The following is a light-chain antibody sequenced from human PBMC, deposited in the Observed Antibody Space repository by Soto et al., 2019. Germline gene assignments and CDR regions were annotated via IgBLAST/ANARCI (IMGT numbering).Light chain of an antibody. CDR2: QDN. J-gene: IGLJ1*01. CDR3: QAWNSSTPPYV. V-gene: IGLV3-1*01. Sequence: SSELTQPPSVSVSPGQTASITCSGDKLGDKYACWYQQKPGQSPVLVIYQDNKRPSGIPERFSGSNSGNTATLTISGTQAMDEADYYCQAWNSSTPPYVFGTGTKVTVL. CDR1: KLGDKY.